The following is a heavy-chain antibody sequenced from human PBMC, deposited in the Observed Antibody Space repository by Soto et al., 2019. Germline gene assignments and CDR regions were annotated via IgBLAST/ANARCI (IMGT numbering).Heavy chain of an antibody. J-gene: IGHJ4*01. D-gene: IGHD3-10*01. CDR2: VYHSGSA. V-gene: IGHV4-30-4*01. CDR1: GASINSGNYY. Sequence: QVQLQESGPGLVKPSKTLSLTCTVSGASINSGNYYWTWIRQTPGRGLEWIGYVYHSGSAYYNPSLNSRLTISVDTSRNLFSLKLNSVTAADTAVYYCARGRDWDMVRTYTSVFVFWGHGTLVTVSS. CDR3: ARGRDWDMVRTYTSVFVF.